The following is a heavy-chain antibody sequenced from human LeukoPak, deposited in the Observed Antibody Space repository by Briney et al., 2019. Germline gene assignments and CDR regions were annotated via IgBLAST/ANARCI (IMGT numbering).Heavy chain of an antibody. Sequence: GRSLRLSCATSXFXXSXXXXXXVXXXPGXXXXXVXXXXYDGSKKYYXDSVKGRFTISRDNSKNTLYLQMNSLRVEDTAVYXCARVANITTFGMDVWGQGTTATVSS. J-gene: IGHJ6*02. CDR1: XFXXSXXX. CDR3: ARVANITTFGMDV. V-gene: IGHV3-33*01. D-gene: IGHD3-9*01. CDR2: XXYDGSKK.